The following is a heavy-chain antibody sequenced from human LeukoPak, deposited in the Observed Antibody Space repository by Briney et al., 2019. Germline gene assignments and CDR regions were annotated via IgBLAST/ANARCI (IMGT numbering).Heavy chain of an antibody. Sequence: GGSLRLSCAASGFTFSTYAMSWVRQAPGKGLEWVSGLTGGGGGTSYADSVKGRFTISRDNAKNSLYLQMNSLRAEDTAVYYCARIAVAGYYFDYWGQGTLVTVSS. CDR1: GFTFSTYA. D-gene: IGHD6-19*01. V-gene: IGHV3-23*01. J-gene: IGHJ4*02. CDR2: LTGGGGGT. CDR3: ARIAVAGYYFDY.